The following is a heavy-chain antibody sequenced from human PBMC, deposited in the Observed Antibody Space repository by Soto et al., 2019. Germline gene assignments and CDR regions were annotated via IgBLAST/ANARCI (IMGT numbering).Heavy chain of an antibody. CDR3: AIEAKAYDSRDNEYFHH. Sequence: QVQLVESGGGVVQPGRSLRLSCAASGFTFSSFGMHWVRQAPGKGLEWVAVIWYDGSNKYYADSVKGRFTISRDNSKNTLYMQMNSLRDEDTAVYYCAIEAKAYDSRDNEYFHHWGQGTLVTVSS. CDR2: IWYDGSNK. J-gene: IGHJ1*01. V-gene: IGHV3-33*01. CDR1: GFTFSSFG. D-gene: IGHD3-22*01.